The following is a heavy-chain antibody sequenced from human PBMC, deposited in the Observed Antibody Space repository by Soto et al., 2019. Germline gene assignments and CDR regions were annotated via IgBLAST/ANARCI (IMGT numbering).Heavy chain of an antibody. V-gene: IGHV1-69*05. Sequence: SVKVSCKASGGTFSSYAISWVRQAPGQGLEWMGGIIPIFGTANYAQKLQGRVTMTTDTSTSTAYVELRSLRSDDTAVYYCARDSRDSSHIWDYWGQGTLVTVSS. D-gene: IGHD6-13*01. CDR1: GGTFSSYA. J-gene: IGHJ4*02. CDR3: ARDSRDSSHIWDY. CDR2: IIPIFGTA.